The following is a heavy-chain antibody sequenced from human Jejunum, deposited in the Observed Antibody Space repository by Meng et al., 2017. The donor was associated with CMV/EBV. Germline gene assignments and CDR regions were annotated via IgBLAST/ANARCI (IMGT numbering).Heavy chain of an antibody. V-gene: IGHV3-74*01. CDR3: ARDARDYHGMDV. CDR1: GFTFSNYW. D-gene: IGHD5-24*01. J-gene: IGHJ6*02. CDR2: INGDGSST. Sequence: SGFTFSNYWMHWVRQAPGKGLVWVSRINGDGSSTAYADSVKGRFTISRDSAKNTLYLQMNSLRAEDTAVYYCARDARDYHGMDVWSQGTTVTVSS.